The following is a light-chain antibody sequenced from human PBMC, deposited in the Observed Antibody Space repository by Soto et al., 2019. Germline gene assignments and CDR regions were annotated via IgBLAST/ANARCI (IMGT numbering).Light chain of an antibody. CDR1: VLAKKY. CDR2: KDS. Sequence: SYELTQPSSVSVSPGQTARITCSGDVLAKKYARWFQQKPGQAPVLVIYKDSERPSGIPERISGSSSGTTVTLTISGAQVEDEADYYCYSAADNAPVFGGGTKLTVL. J-gene: IGLJ2*01. V-gene: IGLV3-27*01. CDR3: YSAADNAPV.